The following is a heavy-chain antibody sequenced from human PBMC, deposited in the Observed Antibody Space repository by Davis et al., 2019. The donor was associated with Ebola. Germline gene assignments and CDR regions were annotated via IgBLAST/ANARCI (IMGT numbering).Heavy chain of an antibody. V-gene: IGHV4-34*01. J-gene: IGHJ4*02. CDR3: ARASTAAGCDY. CDR1: GGSFSGYY. Sequence: PSETLSLTCAVYGGSFSGYYWSWIRQPPGKGLEWIGEINHSGSTNYNPSLKSRVTISVDTSKNQFSLKLSSVTAADTAVYYCARASTAAGCDYWGQGTLVTVSS. D-gene: IGHD6-13*01. CDR2: INHSGST.